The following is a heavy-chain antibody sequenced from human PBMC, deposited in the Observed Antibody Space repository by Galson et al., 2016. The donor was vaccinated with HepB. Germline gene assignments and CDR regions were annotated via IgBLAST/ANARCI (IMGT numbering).Heavy chain of an antibody. CDR3: ARDYCSGGSCSPGKY. D-gene: IGHD2-15*01. J-gene: IGHJ4*02. Sequence: ETLSLTCTVSGGSISSYYWSWIRQPAGKGLEWIGRIYTSGSTNYNPSLKSRVTMSVDTSKNQFSLKLSSVTAADTAVYYCARDYCSGGSCSPGKYWGQGTLVTASS. V-gene: IGHV4-4*07. CDR1: GGSISSYY. CDR2: IYTSGST.